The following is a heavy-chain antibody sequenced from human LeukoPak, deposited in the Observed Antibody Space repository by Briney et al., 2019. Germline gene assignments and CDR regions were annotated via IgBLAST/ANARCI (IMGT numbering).Heavy chain of an antibody. J-gene: IGHJ6*02. CDR1: GYSFTSYW. D-gene: IGHD6-13*01. CDR3: ARVGGSSSPPDYAYGMDV. Sequence: GESLKISCKGSGYSFTSYWIGWVRQMPGKGLEWMGIIYPGDSDTRYSPSFQGQVTISADKSISTAYLQWSSLKASDTAMYYCARVGGSSSPPDYAYGMDVWGQGTTVTVSS. CDR2: IYPGDSDT. V-gene: IGHV5-51*01.